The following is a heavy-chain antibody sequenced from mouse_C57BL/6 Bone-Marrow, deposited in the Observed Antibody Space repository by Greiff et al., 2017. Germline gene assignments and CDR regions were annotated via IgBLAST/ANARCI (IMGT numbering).Heavy chain of an antibody. J-gene: IGHJ1*03. CDR3: ARERISGYVDV. CDR2: IDPSDSYT. Sequence: QVQLKQPGAELVMPGASVKLSCKASGYTFTSYWMHWVKQRPGQGLEWIGEIDPSDSYTNYNQKFKGKSTLTVDKSSSTAYMQLSSLTSEDSAVYYCARERISGYVDVWGTGTTVTVSS. V-gene: IGHV1-69*01. CDR1: GYTFTSYW.